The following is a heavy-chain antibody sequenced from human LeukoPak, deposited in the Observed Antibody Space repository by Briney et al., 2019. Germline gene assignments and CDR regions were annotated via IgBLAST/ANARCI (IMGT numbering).Heavy chain of an antibody. Sequence: GGSLRLSCAASGFTFSDAWMNWVRQAPGKGLEWVGRIKSKTNGETTDYAAPVKGRFTISRDDSKNTLYLQMNSLKTEDTAVYYCTHYYDSSGYLIDYWGQGTLVTVSS. D-gene: IGHD3-22*01. V-gene: IGHV3-15*07. CDR1: GFTFSDAW. J-gene: IGHJ4*02. CDR3: THYYDSSGYLIDY. CDR2: IKSKTNGETT.